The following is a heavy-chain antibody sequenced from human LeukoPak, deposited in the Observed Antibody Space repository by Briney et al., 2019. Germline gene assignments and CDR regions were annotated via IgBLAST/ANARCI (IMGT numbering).Heavy chain of an antibody. Sequence: PGGSLRLSCAASGFTSSSYWMHWVRQAPGKGLVWVSRINSDGSSTSYADSVKGRFTISRDNAKNTLYLQMNSLRAEDTAVYYCARRVVLRYFDWLDYWGQGTLVTVSS. CDR1: GFTSSSYW. D-gene: IGHD3-9*01. V-gene: IGHV3-74*01. J-gene: IGHJ4*02. CDR3: ARRVVLRYFDWLDY. CDR2: INSDGSST.